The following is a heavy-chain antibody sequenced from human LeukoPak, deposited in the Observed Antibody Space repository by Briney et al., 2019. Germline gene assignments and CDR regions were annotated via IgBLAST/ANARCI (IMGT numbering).Heavy chain of an antibody. D-gene: IGHD2-2*01. J-gene: IGHJ3*02. V-gene: IGHV5-51*01. Sequence: GESLKISCKGSGYSFTSYWIGWVRQMPGKGLEWMGIIYPGDSDTRYSPSFQGQVTISADKSISTAYLQWSSLKASDTAMYYCARHQGLQLDCSSTSCIDAFGIWGQGTMVTVSS. CDR2: IYPGDSDT. CDR1: GYSFTSYW. CDR3: ARHQGLQLDCSSTSCIDAFGI.